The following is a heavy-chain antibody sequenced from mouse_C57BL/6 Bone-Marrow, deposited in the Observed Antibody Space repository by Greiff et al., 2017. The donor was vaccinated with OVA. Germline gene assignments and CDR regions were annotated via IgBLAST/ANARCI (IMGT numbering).Heavy chain of an antibody. CDR2: INPNNGGT. J-gene: IGHJ1*03. D-gene: IGHD2-4*01. V-gene: IGHV1-18*01. CDR1: GYTFTDYN. CDR3: ARGIYYDYLHWYFDV. Sequence: VQLKQSGPELVKPGASVKIPCKASGYTFTDYNMDWVKQSHGKSLEWIGDINPNNGGTIYNQKFKGKATLTVDKSSSTAYMELRSLTSEDTAVYYCARGIYYDYLHWYFDVWGTGTTVTVSS.